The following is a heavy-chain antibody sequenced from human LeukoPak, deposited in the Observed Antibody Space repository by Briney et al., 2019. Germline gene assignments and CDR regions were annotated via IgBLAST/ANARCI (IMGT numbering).Heavy chain of an antibody. D-gene: IGHD6-13*01. Sequence: GGSLRLSCAASGFTFSSYSMNWVRQAPGKGLEWVSSISSSSSYIYYADSVEGRFTISRDNAKNSLYLQMNSLRAEDTAVYYCARPTRTGYSSSWYMEHFDLWGRGTLATVSS. CDR2: ISSSSSYI. CDR3: ARPTRTGYSSSWYMEHFDL. V-gene: IGHV3-21*01. CDR1: GFTFSSYS. J-gene: IGHJ2*01.